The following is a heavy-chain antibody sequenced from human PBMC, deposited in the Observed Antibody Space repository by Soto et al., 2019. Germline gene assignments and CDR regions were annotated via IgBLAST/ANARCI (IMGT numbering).Heavy chain of an antibody. V-gene: IGHV4-31*01. Sequence: QVQLQESGPGLVKPSQTLSLTCTVSGGSISSGGYYWSWIRQHPGTGLEWIGYISYSGSTYSNPSLNTQVTLSVDASKYQFSLILNSGTAAETAVYYCARGVLHWGQGTLVTVSS. J-gene: IGHJ4*01. CDR2: ISYSGST. CDR1: GGSISSGGYY. CDR3: ARGVLH.